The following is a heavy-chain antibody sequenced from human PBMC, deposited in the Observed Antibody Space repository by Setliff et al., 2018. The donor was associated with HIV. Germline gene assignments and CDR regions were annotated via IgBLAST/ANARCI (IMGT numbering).Heavy chain of an antibody. Sequence: LRLSCVASGFSLSDFGMHWVRQAPGKGLEWVAAISYDGSNEYYADSVKGRFTISRDTSKNTLNLQMTSLRAADTAIYYCAKDPFHYYSSEENYFGPWGQGTLVTVSS. CDR2: ISYDGSNE. CDR1: GFSLSDFG. J-gene: IGHJ5*02. D-gene: IGHD3-10*01. CDR3: AKDPFHYYSSEENYFGP. V-gene: IGHV3-30*18.